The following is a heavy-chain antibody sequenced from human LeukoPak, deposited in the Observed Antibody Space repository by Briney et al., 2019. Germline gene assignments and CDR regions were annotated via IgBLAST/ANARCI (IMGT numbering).Heavy chain of an antibody. D-gene: IGHD5-24*01. J-gene: IGHJ6*03. CDR1: GFTFSSYG. CDR2: IRYDESNK. CDR3: AREGVENYYYYMDV. Sequence: GGSLRLSCAASGFTFSSYGMHWVRQAPGKGLEWVAFIRYDESNKYYADSVKGRFAISRDNSKNTLYLQMNSLRAEDTAVYYCAREGVENYYYYMDVWGKGTTVTVSS. V-gene: IGHV3-30*02.